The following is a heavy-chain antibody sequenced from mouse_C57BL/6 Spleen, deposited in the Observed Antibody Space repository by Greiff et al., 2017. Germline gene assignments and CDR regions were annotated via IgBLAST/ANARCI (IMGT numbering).Heavy chain of an antibody. V-gene: IGHV1-55*01. J-gene: IGHJ4*01. CDR3: ARSPHCDGSSPRAMDY. D-gene: IGHD1-1*01. Sequence: QVQLQQPGAELVKPGASVKMSCKASGYTFTSYWITWVKQRPGQGLEWIGDIYPGSGSTNYNEKFKSKATLTVDTSSSTAYMQLSSLTSEDSAVYYGARSPHCDGSSPRAMDYWGQGTLVTVSS. CDR1: GYTFTSYW. CDR2: IYPGSGST.